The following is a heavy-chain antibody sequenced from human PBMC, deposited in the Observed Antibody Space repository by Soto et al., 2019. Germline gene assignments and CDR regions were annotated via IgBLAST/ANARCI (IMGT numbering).Heavy chain of an antibody. CDR3: ARGGDFWSGIDY. CDR2: ISYDGSNK. V-gene: IGHV3-30-3*01. CDR1: GFTFSSYA. D-gene: IGHD3-3*01. J-gene: IGHJ4*02. Sequence: QVQLVESGGGVVQPGRSLRLSCAASGFTFSSYAMHWVRQAPGKGLEWVAVISYDGSNKNYADSVKGRFTISRDNSKNTLYLQMNGLRAEDTAVYYCARGGDFWSGIDYWGQGTLVTVSS.